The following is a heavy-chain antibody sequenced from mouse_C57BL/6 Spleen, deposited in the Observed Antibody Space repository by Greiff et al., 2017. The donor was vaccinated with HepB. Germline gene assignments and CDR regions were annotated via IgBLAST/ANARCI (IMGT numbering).Heavy chain of an antibody. CDR2: IHPNSGST. CDR1: GYTFTSYW. CDR3: VREGFAY. V-gene: IGHV1-64*01. Sequence: QVHVKQPGAELVKPGASVKLSCKASGYTFTSYWMHWVKQRPGQGLEWIGMIHPNSGSTNYNEKFKSKATLTVDKSSSTAYMQLSSLTSEDSAVYYCVREGFAYWGQGTLVTVSA. J-gene: IGHJ3*01.